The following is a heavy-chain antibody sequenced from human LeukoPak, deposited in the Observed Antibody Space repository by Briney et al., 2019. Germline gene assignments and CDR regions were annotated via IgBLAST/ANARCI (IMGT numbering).Heavy chain of an antibody. Sequence: GASAKVSCKASGYTFTSYGISWVRQAPGQGLEWMGWISAYNGNTNCAQKLQGRVTMTTDTSTSTAYMELRSLRSDDTAVYYCARDPGSYGGNLDLDYWGQGTLVTVSS. CDR3: ARDPGSYGGNLDLDY. CDR2: ISAYNGNT. J-gene: IGHJ4*02. D-gene: IGHD4-23*01. V-gene: IGHV1-18*01. CDR1: GYTFTSYG.